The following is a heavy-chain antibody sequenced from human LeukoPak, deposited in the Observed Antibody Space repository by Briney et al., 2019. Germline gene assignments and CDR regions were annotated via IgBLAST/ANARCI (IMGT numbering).Heavy chain of an antibody. D-gene: IGHD3-3*01. CDR1: GGSFSGYY. Sequence: SETLSLTCAVYGGSFSGYYWSWIRQPPGKGLEWIGEINHSGSTNYNPPLKSRVTISVDTSKNQFSLKLSSVTAADTAVYYCARYDFWSGYYLDYWGQGTLVTVSS. CDR2: INHSGST. V-gene: IGHV4-34*01. J-gene: IGHJ4*02. CDR3: ARYDFWSGYYLDY.